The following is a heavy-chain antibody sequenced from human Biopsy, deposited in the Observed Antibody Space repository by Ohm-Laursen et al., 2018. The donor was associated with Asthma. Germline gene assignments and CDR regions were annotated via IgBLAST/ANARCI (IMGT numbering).Heavy chain of an antibody. V-gene: IGHV4-59*01. CDR1: GGSISSFY. CDR2: VYWTGST. D-gene: IGHD6-19*01. Sequence: GTLSLTWSVYGGSISSFYWSWIRQSPEKGLEWMGYVYWTGSTNYNPSLKSRITMSVDTSKNRMFLELTSVTAADTAIYYCVRAVRNEQWLAPFDYWGQGKPVTVSS. CDR3: VRAVRNEQWLAPFDY. J-gene: IGHJ4*02.